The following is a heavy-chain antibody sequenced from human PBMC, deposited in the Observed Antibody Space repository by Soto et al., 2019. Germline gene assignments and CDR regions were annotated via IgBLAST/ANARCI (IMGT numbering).Heavy chain of an antibody. CDR3: ARDIITVIGGEIYYYFGMDV. J-gene: IGHJ6*02. D-gene: IGHD3-10*01. CDR2: INQSGTT. Sequence: SETLSLTCADNGGSFREYYWSWLRQPPWKGLEWIGEINQSGTTHYNPSLKRRINISIDTSKNQFSLNLTSVTAADTATYYCARDIITVIGGEIYYYFGMDVWGQGTTVTVSS. V-gene: IGHV4-34*01. CDR1: GGSFREYY.